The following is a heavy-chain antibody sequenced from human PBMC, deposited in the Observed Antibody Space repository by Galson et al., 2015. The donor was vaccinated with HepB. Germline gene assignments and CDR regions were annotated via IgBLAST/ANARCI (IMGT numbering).Heavy chain of an antibody. CDR2: ISYDGSNK. D-gene: IGHD5-18*01. J-gene: IGHJ3*02. CDR3: AKDGGYGYDSGAFDI. CDR1: AFTFSSYA. V-gene: IGHV3-30-3*01. Sequence: SLRLSCATSAFTFSSYAMHWVRQAPGKGLEWVAVISYDGSNKYYADPVKGRFTISRDNSKNTLYLQMNSLRAEDTAVYYCAKDGGYGYDSGAFDIWGQGTTVTVSS.